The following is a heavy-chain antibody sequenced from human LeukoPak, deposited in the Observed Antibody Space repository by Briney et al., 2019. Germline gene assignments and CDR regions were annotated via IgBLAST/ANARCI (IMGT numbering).Heavy chain of an antibody. CDR1: GFTLSRYW. Sequence: PGGSLRLSCAASGFTLSRYWMSWVRRDSTKGLECVAKIKRDGSEKQYVDSVKGRFTISRDNAKNSLYLEMNSLRAEDTAVYYCARDRDGSTLGLFDFWGQGTLVTVSS. CDR3: ARDRDGSTLGLFDF. CDR2: IKRDGSEK. V-gene: IGHV3-7*01. D-gene: IGHD2-2*03. J-gene: IGHJ4*02.